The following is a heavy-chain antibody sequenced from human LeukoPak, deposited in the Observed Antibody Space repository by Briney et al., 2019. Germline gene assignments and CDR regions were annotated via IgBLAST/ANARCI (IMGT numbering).Heavy chain of an antibody. Sequence: GGSPRLSCAASGFTFSDYTIHWVRQAPGKGLESVAVIWYDGSNKYYADSVKGRFTISRDNSKNTLYLQMNSLRAEDTAMYYCATNSGSPGGYWGQGTLVTVSS. J-gene: IGHJ4*02. CDR1: GFTFSDYT. D-gene: IGHD1-26*01. CDR3: ATNSGSPGGY. V-gene: IGHV3-33*01. CDR2: IWYDGSNK.